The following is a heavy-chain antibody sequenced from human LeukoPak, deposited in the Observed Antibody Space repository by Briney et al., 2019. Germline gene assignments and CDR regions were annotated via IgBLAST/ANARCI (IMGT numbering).Heavy chain of an antibody. CDR1: GFIFSSYA. V-gene: IGHV3-30-3*01. Sequence: GGSLRLFCAASGFIFSSYAIHWVRQAPGKGLEWVAVISYDGNNKYYADSVKGRFTISRDNSKNTLYLQMNSLRAEDTAVYYCGRAYCSSTSCPPFDYWGQGTLVTVSS. D-gene: IGHD2-2*01. CDR2: ISYDGNNK. J-gene: IGHJ4*02. CDR3: GRAYCSSTSCPPFDY.